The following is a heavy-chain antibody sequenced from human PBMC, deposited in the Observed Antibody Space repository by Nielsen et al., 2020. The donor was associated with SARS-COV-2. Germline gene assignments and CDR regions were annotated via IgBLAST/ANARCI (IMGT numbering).Heavy chain of an antibody. D-gene: IGHD6-19*01. Sequence: GESLKISCAASGFTFSSYGMHWVRQAPGKGLEWVAVISYDGSNKYYADSVKGRFTISRDNSKNTLYLQMDSLRVEDTAVYYCATTGDSSGWYRVWGQGTLVTVSS. V-gene: IGHV3-30*03. J-gene: IGHJ4*02. CDR1: GFTFSSYG. CDR2: ISYDGSNK. CDR3: ATTGDSSGWYRV.